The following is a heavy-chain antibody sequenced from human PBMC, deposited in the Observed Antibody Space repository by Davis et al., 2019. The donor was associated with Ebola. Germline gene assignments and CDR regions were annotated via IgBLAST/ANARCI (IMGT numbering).Heavy chain of an antibody. V-gene: IGHV1-2*02. CDR3: SREINEGGGYRTPGGV. CDR1: GYTFTGYY. J-gene: IGHJ6*04. Sequence: ASVKVSCKASGYTFTGYYMHWVRQAPGQGLEWMGWINPNSGGTNYAQKFQGRVTMTRDTSTSTVYMELSGLTSEDTAVYYCSREINEGGGYRTPGGVWGKGTTVTVSS. CDR2: INPNSGGT. D-gene: IGHD5-18*01.